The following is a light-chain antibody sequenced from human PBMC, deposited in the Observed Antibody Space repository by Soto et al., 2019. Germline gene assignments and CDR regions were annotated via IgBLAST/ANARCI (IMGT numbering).Light chain of an antibody. CDR3: LLTYRGSRV. V-gene: IGLV7-46*01. CDR1: TGVVTSGHY. Sequence: QAVVTQEPSLTVSPGGTVTLTCGSSTGVVTSGHYPYWFQQKPGQGPRTLIYDINRKHSWTPARFSGSLLGGKAALTLSGAQPENEAEYYCLLTYRGSRVFGGGTKLTVL. J-gene: IGLJ2*01. CDR2: DIN.